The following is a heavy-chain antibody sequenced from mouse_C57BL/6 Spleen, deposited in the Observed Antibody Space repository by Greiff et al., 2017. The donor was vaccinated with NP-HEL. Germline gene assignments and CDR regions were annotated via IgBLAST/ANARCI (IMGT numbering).Heavy chain of an antibody. CDR1: GFTFSSYA. CDR3: TRDSYEYDRVMDY. Sequence: EVQRVESGEGLVKPGGSLKLSCAASGFTFSSYAMSWVRQTPEKRLEWVAYISSGGDYIYYADTVKGRFTIPRDNARNTLYLQMSSLKSEDTAMYYCTRDSYEYDRVMDYWGQGTSVTVSS. J-gene: IGHJ4*01. D-gene: IGHD2-4*01. V-gene: IGHV5-9-1*02. CDR2: ISSGGDYI.